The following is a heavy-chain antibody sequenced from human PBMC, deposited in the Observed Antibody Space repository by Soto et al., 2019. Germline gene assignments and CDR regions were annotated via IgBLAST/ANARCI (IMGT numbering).Heavy chain of an antibody. V-gene: IGHV1-69*13. D-gene: IGHD5-18*01. J-gene: IGHJ4*02. CDR2: IIPIFGTA. CDR3: AREARGYSYGYLDY. CDR1: ECTFSIYA. Sequence: VASVKVSCTASECTFSIYAISWVRQAPGQGLEWMGGIIPIFGTANYAQKFQGRVTITADESTSTAYMELSSLRSEDTAVYYCAREARGYSYGYLDYWGQGTLVTVSS.